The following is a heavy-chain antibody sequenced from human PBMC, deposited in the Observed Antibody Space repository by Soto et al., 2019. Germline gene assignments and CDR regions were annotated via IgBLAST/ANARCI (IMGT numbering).Heavy chain of an antibody. CDR1: GDSFNDYY. CDR2: INPNGGVT. Sequence: EQLVQSGAEVRKPGASVKVSCKSSGDSFNDYYIHWVRQAPGQGLEWMGWINPNGGVTKYAQKFQGWVTMTRDTSIRTVYMELSRLRSDDTAVYYCARESGGATATLDYYYFYMDVWGKGTTVTVSS. V-gene: IGHV1-2*04. D-gene: IGHD5-12*01. CDR3: ARESGGATATLDYYYFYMDV. J-gene: IGHJ6*03.